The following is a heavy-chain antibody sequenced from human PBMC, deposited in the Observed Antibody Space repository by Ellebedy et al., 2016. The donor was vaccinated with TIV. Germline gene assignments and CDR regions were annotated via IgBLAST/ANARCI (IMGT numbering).Heavy chain of an antibody. CDR3: ARRDGVMGSGGYYYYGMDV. Sequence: MPSETLSLTCTVSGVSITSSTYYWGWIRQSPGKGLEWIGTIYSSGRTYYNPSLKSRVTITVDTSKNQFYLKLTSVIAADTAVHYCARRDGVMGSGGYYYYGMDVWGQGTTVTVSS. D-gene: IGHD2-21*01. J-gene: IGHJ6*02. CDR2: IYSSGRT. CDR1: GVSITSSTYY. V-gene: IGHV4-39*01.